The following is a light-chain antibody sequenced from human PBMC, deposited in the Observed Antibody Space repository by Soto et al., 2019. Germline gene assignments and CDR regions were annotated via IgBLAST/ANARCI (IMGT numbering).Light chain of an antibody. CDR1: SSDVGGYNY. V-gene: IGLV2-14*01. CDR3: ISYTSGTSPYV. Sequence: QSALTQPASVSGSPGQSITISCTGTSSDVGGYNYVSWYQHHPGKAPKLIIYEVTKRPSGVSNRFSGSKSGNTASLTISGLQAEDESDYYCISYTSGTSPYVFGTGTKLTVL. J-gene: IGLJ1*01. CDR2: EVT.